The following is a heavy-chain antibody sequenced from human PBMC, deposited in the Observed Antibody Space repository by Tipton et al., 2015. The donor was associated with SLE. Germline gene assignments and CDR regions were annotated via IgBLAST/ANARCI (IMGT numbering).Heavy chain of an antibody. J-gene: IGHJ3*01. CDR3: AREKENTDWFWLNAFDV. V-gene: IGHV4-4*07. CDR2: IYKTGIT. CDR1: GDSMNNYY. Sequence: TLSLTCSVSGDSMNNYYWSWIRQPAGMPLEWIGRIYKTGITNYNPSLKGRLSMSVDTSKAHFSLNLNSVTAADTAIYYCAREKENTDWFWLNAFDVWGRGTLVTVST. D-gene: IGHD3-9*01.